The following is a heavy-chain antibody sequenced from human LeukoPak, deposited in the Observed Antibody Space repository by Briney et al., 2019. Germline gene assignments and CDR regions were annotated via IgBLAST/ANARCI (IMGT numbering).Heavy chain of an antibody. V-gene: IGHV4-59*11. CDR2: IHYSGRT. J-gene: IGHJ3*02. Sequence: SETLSLTCSVSGCSISRHFWSWIRQPPGKGLDWIAFIHYSGRTKYNPSLQSRVTISIDTSENNFSLKLTSVTAADTAVYYCARLLDNDSSGDPDTFDMWGQGTVVSVSS. D-gene: IGHD3-22*01. CDR3: ARLLDNDSSGDPDTFDM. CDR1: GCSISRHF.